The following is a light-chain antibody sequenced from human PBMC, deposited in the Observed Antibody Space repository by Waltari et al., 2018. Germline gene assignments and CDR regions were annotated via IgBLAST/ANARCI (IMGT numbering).Light chain of an antibody. CDR1: NIESKS. CDR2: YDT. Sequence: YVLTQPPSVSVAPGKTATLTCGGENIESKSVHWYQQKPGQAPVLVLFYDTDRPSGIPDRFSGSNSGNTATLTISWVEAGDEADYHCQVWDDTTNSGVFGGGTRLTVL. CDR3: QVWDDTTNSGV. J-gene: IGLJ3*02. V-gene: IGLV3-21*04.